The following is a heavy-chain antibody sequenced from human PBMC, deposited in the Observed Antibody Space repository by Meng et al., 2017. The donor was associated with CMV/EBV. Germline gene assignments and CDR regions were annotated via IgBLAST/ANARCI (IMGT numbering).Heavy chain of an antibody. CDR3: ARGRGARTTLYYGTDV. CDR2: ISGYNADT. V-gene: IGHV1-18*01. CDR1: GYTFTTFG. D-gene: IGHD1-26*01. Sequence: ASVLVSCKASGYTFTTFGISWVRQAAGQGLEGMGWISGYNADTKYAQKFQGRVTMTTDKSTSTAYMELRSLRADDTAVYYCARGRGARTTLYYGTDVWGQGTTVTVSS. J-gene: IGHJ6*02.